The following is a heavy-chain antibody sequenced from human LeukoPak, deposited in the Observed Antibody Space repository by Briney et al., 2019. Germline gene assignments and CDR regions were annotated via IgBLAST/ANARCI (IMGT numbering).Heavy chain of an antibody. J-gene: IGHJ6*03. CDR2: ISSSGFTI. CDR1: GFTCSDYS. Sequence: GGSLRLSCAASGFTCSDYSMNWVHQAPGKGLEWVSYISSSGFTINYADSVKGRFTISRDNAKNSLYLQMNSLRAEDTAVYYCARGVPKTSYYYYYMDVWGKGTTVTVSS. D-gene: IGHD4-11*01. V-gene: IGHV3-48*01. CDR3: ARGVPKTSYYYYYMDV.